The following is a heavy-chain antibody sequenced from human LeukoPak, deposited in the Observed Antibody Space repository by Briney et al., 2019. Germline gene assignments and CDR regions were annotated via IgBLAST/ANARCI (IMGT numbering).Heavy chain of an antibody. CDR1: GFTFDDYG. V-gene: IGHV3-20*01. Sequence: GGSLRLSCAASGFTFDDYGMSWVRQAPGKGLEWVSGINWNGGSTGYADSVKGRFTISRDNAKNSLYLQMNSLRAEDTALYHCARAGYSSSWYDWFDPWGQGTLVTVSS. CDR2: INWNGGST. J-gene: IGHJ5*02. CDR3: ARAGYSSSWYDWFDP. D-gene: IGHD6-13*01.